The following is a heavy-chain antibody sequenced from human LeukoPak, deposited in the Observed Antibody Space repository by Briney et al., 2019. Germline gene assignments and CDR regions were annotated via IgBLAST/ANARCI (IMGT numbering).Heavy chain of an antibody. J-gene: IGHJ3*01. CDR2: IKQDGGEK. Sequence: GGSLRLSCAASGFTFTTYWMTWVRQAPGKGLEWVAKIKQDGGEKYYVDSVKGRFTISRDNAKNSLSLQLNSLRAEDTAVYYCARDQGYCTSATCRGDAFDVWGQGSMVSVSS. CDR3: ARDQGYCTSATCRGDAFDV. V-gene: IGHV3-7*01. CDR1: GFTFTTYW. D-gene: IGHD2-2*01.